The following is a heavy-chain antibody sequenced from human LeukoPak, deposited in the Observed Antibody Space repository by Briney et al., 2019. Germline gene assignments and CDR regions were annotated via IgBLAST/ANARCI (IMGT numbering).Heavy chain of an antibody. J-gene: IGHJ4*02. CDR1: GYTFTGYY. D-gene: IGHD1-14*01. Sequence: ASVKVSCKASGYTFTGYYIHWVRQAPGQGLEWMGRINPNSGGTDFARKFQGRVTMTGDTSISTAYMELSRLKSDDTAVYYCTRGDRNEKFDYWGQGTLVTVSS. CDR3: TRGDRNEKFDY. CDR2: INPNSGGT. V-gene: IGHV1-2*06.